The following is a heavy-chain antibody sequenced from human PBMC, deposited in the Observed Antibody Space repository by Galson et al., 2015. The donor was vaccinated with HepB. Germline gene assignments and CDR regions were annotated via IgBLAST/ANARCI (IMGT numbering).Heavy chain of an antibody. CDR1: GYTFTSYG. CDR2: ISAYNGNT. V-gene: IGHV1-18*04. Sequence: SVKVSCKASGYTFTSYGISWVRQAPGQGLEWMGWISAYNGNTNYAQKLQGRVTMTTDTSTSTAYMELRSLRSDDTAVYYCAREYYYDSSGYYPSRYFDLWGRGTLVTVSS. CDR3: AREYYYDSSGYYPSRYFDL. J-gene: IGHJ2*01. D-gene: IGHD3-22*01.